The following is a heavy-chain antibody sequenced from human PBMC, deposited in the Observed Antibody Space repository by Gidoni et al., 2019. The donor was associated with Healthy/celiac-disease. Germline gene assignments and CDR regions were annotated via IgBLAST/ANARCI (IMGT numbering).Heavy chain of an antibody. CDR1: GCTFSSYA. J-gene: IGHJ4*02. CDR3: AKSRWLVRNSFDY. V-gene: IGHV3-23*01. CDR2: ISGSGGST. D-gene: IGHD6-19*01. Sequence: EVQLLESGGGLVPPGGSLRLSCAASGCTFSSYAMSWVRQAPGKGLEWVSAISGSGGSTYYADSVKGRFTISRDNSKNTLYLQMNSLRAEDTAVYYCAKSRWLVRNSFDYWGQGTLVTVSS.